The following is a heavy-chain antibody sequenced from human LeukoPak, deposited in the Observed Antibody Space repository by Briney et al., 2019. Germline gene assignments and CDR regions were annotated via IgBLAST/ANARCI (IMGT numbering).Heavy chain of an antibody. J-gene: IGHJ4*02. CDR2: VRYDGNNP. CDR3: AKDNGIVAPSIPLDY. V-gene: IGHV3-30*02. D-gene: IGHD5-12*01. Sequence: GGSLRLSCAASGFTFGSYGMHWVRQAPGKGLDWVAFVRYDGNNPYYSASVKGRFTISRDNSKNTLYLQMNSLRAEDTAVYYCAKDNGIVAPSIPLDYWGQGTLVTVSS. CDR1: GFTFGSYG.